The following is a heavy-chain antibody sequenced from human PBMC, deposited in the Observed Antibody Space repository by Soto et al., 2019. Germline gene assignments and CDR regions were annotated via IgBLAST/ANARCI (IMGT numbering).Heavy chain of an antibody. CDR1: GFTFSSYA. CDR3: AREKLARCLDY. D-gene: IGHD6-13*01. V-gene: IGHV3-30-3*01. Sequence: PGGSLRLSCAASGFTFSSYAMHWVRQAPGKGLEWVAVISYDGSNKYYADSVKGRFTISRDNSKNTLYLQMNSLRAEDTAVYYCAREKLARCLDYWGQGTLVTVS. CDR2: ISYDGSNK. J-gene: IGHJ4*02.